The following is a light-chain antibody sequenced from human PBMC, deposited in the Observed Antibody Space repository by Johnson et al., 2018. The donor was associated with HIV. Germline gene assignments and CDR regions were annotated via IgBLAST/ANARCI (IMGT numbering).Light chain of an antibody. J-gene: IGLJ1*01. V-gene: IGLV1-51*01. Sequence: QSVLTQPPSVSAAPGQKVTISCSGSSSNIGNNDVSWYQQLPGTAPKVLIYDNNKRPSGIPDRFSGSKSGTSATLGITGLQTGDEADYYCGTWDISLSPGGVFGSGTKVTVL. CDR3: GTWDISLSPGGV. CDR1: SSNIGNND. CDR2: DNN.